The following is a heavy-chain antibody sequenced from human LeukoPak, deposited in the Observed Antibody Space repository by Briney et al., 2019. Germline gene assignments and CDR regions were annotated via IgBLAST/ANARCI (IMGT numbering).Heavy chain of an antibody. J-gene: IGHJ4*02. Sequence: GGSLRLSCAASGFTLSSYAMSWVRQAPGKGLEWVSAISDNGNTYHADSVKGRFTISRDISKNAVYLQMNSLRAEDTAVYYCARDSYGDANFDSWGQGTLVTVSS. V-gene: IGHV3-23*01. CDR3: ARDSYGDANFDS. CDR2: ISDNGNT. CDR1: GFTLSSYA. D-gene: IGHD4-17*01.